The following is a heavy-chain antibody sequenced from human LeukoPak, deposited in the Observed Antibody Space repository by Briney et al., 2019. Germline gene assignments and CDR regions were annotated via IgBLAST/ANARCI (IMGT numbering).Heavy chain of an antibody. J-gene: IGHJ4*02. Sequence: PSETLSLTCTVSGGSISSSSYYRGWIRQPPGKGLEWIGSIYYSGSTYYNPSLKSRVTISVDTSKNQFSLKLSSVTAADTAVYYCARRSGYSYASYYFDYWGQGTLVTVSS. CDR1: GGSISSSSYY. V-gene: IGHV4-39*01. CDR3: ARRSGYSYASYYFDY. D-gene: IGHD5-18*01. CDR2: IYYSGST.